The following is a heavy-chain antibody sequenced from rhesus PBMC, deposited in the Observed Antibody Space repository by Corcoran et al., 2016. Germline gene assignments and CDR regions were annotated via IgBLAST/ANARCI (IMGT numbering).Heavy chain of an antibody. Sequence: QVQLQESGPGLVKPPETLSLTCAVSGGSIRSNYWSWIRQPQGKGREWIGRIDGSGGSTDYNHSVKSRVSMSTETSKNQFSLKLSSVTAADTAVYYCARLDNWNYDYWGQGVLVTVSS. V-gene: IGHV4-160*01. D-gene: IGHD1-26*01. CDR1: GGSIRSNY. J-gene: IGHJ4*01. CDR3: ARLDNWNYDY. CDR2: IDGSGGST.